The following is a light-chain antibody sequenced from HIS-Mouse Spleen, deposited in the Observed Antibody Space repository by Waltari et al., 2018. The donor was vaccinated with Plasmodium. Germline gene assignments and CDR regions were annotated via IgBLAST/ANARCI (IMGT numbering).Light chain of an antibody. CDR1: QDISNY. J-gene: IGKJ3*01. CDR3: QQYDNLPPLFT. CDR2: DAS. Sequence: QMTQSPSSLSASVGGRVTITFQASQDISNYLNWYQQKPGKAPKLLIYDASNLETGVPSRFSGSGSGTDFTFTISSLQPEDIATYYCQQYDNLPPLFTFGPGTKVDIK. V-gene: IGKV1-33*01.